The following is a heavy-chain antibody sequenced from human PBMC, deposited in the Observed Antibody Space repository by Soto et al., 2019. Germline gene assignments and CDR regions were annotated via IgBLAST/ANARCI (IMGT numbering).Heavy chain of an antibody. D-gene: IGHD3-22*01. J-gene: IGHJ6*02. CDR1: GGSISGSIYY. V-gene: IGHV4-39*01. Sequence: SETLSLTGAVSGGSISGSIYYWGWIRQPPGKGLEWIGSIYYSGSTYYNPSLKSRVTISVDTSKNQFSLKLSSVTAADTAVYYCARTDSSGYRYYYYGMDVWGQGTTVTVSS. CDR3: ARTDSSGYRYYYYGMDV. CDR2: IYYSGST.